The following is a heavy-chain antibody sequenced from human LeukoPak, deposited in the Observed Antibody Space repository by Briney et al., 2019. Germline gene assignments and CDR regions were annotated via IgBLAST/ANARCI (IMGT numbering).Heavy chain of an antibody. J-gene: IGHJ4*01. V-gene: IGHV3-23*01. Sequence: PGGSLRLSCEVSGFTFSRSAMSWVRQAPGKGLEWVSGISISGEATYYADSVQGRFTISRDNSKNTVYLQMYSLGVEDTAVYYCAKEEVPNDYWGHGILVTVSS. D-gene: IGHD2-2*01. CDR1: GFTFSRSA. CDR3: AKEEVPNDY. CDR2: ISISGEAT.